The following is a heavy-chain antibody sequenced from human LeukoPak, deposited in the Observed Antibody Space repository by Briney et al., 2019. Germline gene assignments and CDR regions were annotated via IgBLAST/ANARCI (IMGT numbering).Heavy chain of an antibody. CDR2: IFGSGDST. CDR3: AKDQKPDSGYDIDY. Sequence: GGSLRLSCAASGFTISTYGMNWVRQAPRKGLEWVSVIFGSGDSTYYADSVKGRFTISRDKSKNTLHLQMHSLRAEDTAVYYCAKDQKPDSGYDIDYWGQGTLVTVSS. J-gene: IGHJ4*02. V-gene: IGHV3-23*01. D-gene: IGHD5-12*01. CDR1: GFTISTYG.